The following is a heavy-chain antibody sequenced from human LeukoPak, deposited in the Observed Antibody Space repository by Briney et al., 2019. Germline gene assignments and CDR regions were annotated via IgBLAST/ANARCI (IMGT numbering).Heavy chain of an antibody. V-gene: IGHV3-48*03. Sequence: GGSLRLSCVASGFTFSSYEMNWVRQAPGKGLEWVSYISSSGSTIYYADSVKGRFTISRDNAKNSLYLQMNSLRAEDTAVYYLARGRKGLERRPFDYSGQGTLVTVSS. D-gene: IGHD1-1*01. CDR1: GFTFSSYE. CDR3: ARGRKGLERRPFDY. J-gene: IGHJ4*02. CDR2: ISSSGSTI.